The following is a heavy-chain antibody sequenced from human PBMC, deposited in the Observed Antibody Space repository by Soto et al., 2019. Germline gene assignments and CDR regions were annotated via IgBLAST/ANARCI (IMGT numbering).Heavy chain of an antibody. Sequence: QVQLQESGPGLVKPSQTLSLSCIVSGGSISSGGYYWSWIRQYPGKGLEWIGYIYYSGSTYYNPSLRGRVTISVDTSMNQFSLKLNSVNAADTAVYYCVRVGCSSTSCYHFDPWGQGTLVSVSS. D-gene: IGHD2-2*01. J-gene: IGHJ5*02. CDR2: IYYSGST. CDR1: GGSISSGGYY. V-gene: IGHV4-31*03. CDR3: VRVGCSSTSCYHFDP.